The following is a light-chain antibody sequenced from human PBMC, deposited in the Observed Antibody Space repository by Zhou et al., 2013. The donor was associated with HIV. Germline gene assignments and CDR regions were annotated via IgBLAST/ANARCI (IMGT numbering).Light chain of an antibody. CDR3: LQHNSLPQT. V-gene: IGKV1-17*03. CDR1: PAITSW. Sequence: DIQMTQSPSSVSASVGDRITIVCRTSPAITSWLAWYQQKPGKAPKRLIYSASSLQSGVPSRFSGSGSGTEFTLTISSLHLEDFATYFCLQHNSLPQTFGQGTKVEIK. CDR2: SAS. J-gene: IGKJ1*01.